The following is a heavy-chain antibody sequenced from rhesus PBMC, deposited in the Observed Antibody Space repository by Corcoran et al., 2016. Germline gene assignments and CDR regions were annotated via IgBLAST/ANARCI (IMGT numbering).Heavy chain of an antibody. J-gene: IGHJ4*01. CDR1: GFSLSTSGMG. CDR3: ARLYGSSGYFDY. D-gene: IGHD4-4*01. Sequence: QVTLKESGPALVTPTQTLTLTCTFSGFSLSTSGMGVGWILPPPGKALEWLAVIYWDAGKYYSTSLKSNRTIYKDTSQNQVAITVTNRDPVDTATYYCARLYGSSGYFDYWGQGVLVTVSS. CDR2: IYWDAGK. V-gene: IGHV2S1*01.